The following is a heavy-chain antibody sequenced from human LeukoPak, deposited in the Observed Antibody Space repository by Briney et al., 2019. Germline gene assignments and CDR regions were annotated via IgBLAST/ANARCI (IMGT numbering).Heavy chain of an antibody. Sequence: SVKVSCKASGGTFSSYAISWVRQAPGQGLEWMGGIIPILGTANYAQKFQGRVTITTDESTSTAYMELSSLRSEDTAVYYCARDLRRSVTKKTEYFQHWGQGTLVTVSS. V-gene: IGHV1-69*05. CDR2: IIPILGTA. J-gene: IGHJ1*01. CDR1: GGTFSSYA. CDR3: ARDLRRSVTKKTEYFQH. D-gene: IGHD4-17*01.